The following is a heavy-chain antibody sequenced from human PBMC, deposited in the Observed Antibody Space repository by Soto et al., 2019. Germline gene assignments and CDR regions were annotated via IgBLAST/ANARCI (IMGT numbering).Heavy chain of an antibody. CDR2: ISSSSSNI. J-gene: IGHJ5*02. D-gene: IGHD6-13*01. CDR1: GFTFSSYS. Sequence: VQLVESGGGLVKPGGSLRLSCAASGFTFSSYSMNWVRQAPGKGLEWVSSISSSSSNIYYADSVKGRFTISRDNAKNSLYLQMNSLRAEATAVYYCARDFEAAGMVGWFDPWGQGTLVTVSS. CDR3: ARDFEAAGMVGWFDP. V-gene: IGHV3-21*01.